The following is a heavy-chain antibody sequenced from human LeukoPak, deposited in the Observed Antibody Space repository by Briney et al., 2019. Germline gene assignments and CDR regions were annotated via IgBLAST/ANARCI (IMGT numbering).Heavy chain of an antibody. D-gene: IGHD3-3*01. CDR2: ISGSGGST. Sequence: PGGSLRLSCAASGFTFSSYAMSWVRQAPGKGLEWVSAISGSGGSTYYADSVKGRFTISRDNSKNTLYLQMNSLRAEDTAVYYCAKVGYYDFWSGYRLYGMDVWGQGTTVTASS. J-gene: IGHJ6*02. V-gene: IGHV3-23*01. CDR1: GFTFSSYA. CDR3: AKVGYYDFWSGYRLYGMDV.